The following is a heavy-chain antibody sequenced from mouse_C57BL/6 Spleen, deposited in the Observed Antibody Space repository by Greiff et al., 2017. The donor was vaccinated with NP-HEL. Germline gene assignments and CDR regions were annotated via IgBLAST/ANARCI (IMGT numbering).Heavy chain of an antibody. CDR2: FPPYNDDT. J-gene: IGHJ2*01. Sequence: VQLQQSGAELVKPGASVKMSCTASGFTFTTYPIEWMKQNHEKSLEWIGNFPPYNDDTKYNETLKGKSTLTIEKSSSRVYLEISRLTSDDSAIYYCTRGDDDYDGFDYWGQGTTLTVSS. CDR3: TRGDDDYDGFDY. CDR1: GFTFTTYP. D-gene: IGHD2-4*01. V-gene: IGHV1-47*01.